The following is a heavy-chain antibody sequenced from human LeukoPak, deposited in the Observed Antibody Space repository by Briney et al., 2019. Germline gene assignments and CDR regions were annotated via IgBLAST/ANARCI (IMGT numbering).Heavy chain of an antibody. V-gene: IGHV3-48*01. Sequence: GGSLRLSCAASGFTFSSYSMNWVRQAPGKGLEWVSYISSSSSTIYYADSVKGRFTISRGNSKNTLYLQMNSLRAEDTAVYYCARENSYYFDYWGQGTLVTVSS. CDR2: ISSSSSTI. CDR1: GFTFSSYS. CDR3: ARENSYYFDY. D-gene: IGHD2-15*01. J-gene: IGHJ4*02.